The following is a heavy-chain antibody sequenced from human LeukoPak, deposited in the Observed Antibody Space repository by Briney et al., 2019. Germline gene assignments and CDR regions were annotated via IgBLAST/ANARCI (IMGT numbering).Heavy chain of an antibody. J-gene: IGHJ1*01. D-gene: IGHD1-26*01. CDR1: GFAVGSNH. V-gene: IGHV3-53*01. CDR3: ATSIVGLTYDEHFQH. CDR2: IFNGGST. Sequence: GGSLRLSCAASGFAVGSNHMNWVRQAPGKGLEWVSVIFNGGSTYYADSVKGRFTISRDNSKNTLYLQMNSLRAEDTAVYYCATSIVGLTYDEHFQHWGQGTLVTVSS.